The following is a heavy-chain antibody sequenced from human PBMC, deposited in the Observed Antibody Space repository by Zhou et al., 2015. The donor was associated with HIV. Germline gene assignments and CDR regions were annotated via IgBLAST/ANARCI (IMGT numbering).Heavy chain of an antibody. D-gene: IGHD2-2*01. J-gene: IGHJ5*02. V-gene: IGHV1-69*01. CDR2: IIPVFGTA. CDR1: GGTFSTYV. Sequence: QVQLVQSGAEVKKPGSSVKVSCKASGGTFSTYVVGWVRQAPGQGLEWMGGIIPVFGTAKYAQKFQGRVTIIADESTSTAYMELRSLRFDDTAVYYCASVRDCSTTNCFVDRGNWFDPWGQGTLVTVSS. CDR3: ASVRDCSTTNCFVDRGNWFDP.